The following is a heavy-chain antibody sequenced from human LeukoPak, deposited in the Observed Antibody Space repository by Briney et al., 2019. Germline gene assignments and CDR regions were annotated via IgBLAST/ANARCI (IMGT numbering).Heavy chain of an antibody. CDR1: GGSFSGYY. CDR2: INHSGST. D-gene: IGHD3-10*01. Sequence: PSETLSLTCAVYGGSFSGYYWSWIRQPPGKGLEWIGEINHSGSTNYNPSLKSRVTISVDTSKNQFSLKLSSVTAADTAVYYCARGRGMVRGNWFDPWGQGTLVTVSS. J-gene: IGHJ5*02. V-gene: IGHV4-34*01. CDR3: ARGRGMVRGNWFDP.